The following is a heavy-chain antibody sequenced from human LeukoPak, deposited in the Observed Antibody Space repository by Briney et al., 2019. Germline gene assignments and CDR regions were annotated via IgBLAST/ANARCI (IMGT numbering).Heavy chain of an antibody. Sequence: SVKVSCKASGGTFSSYAISWVRQAPGQGLEWMGGIIPIFGTANYAQKFQGRVTMTRDTSTSTVYMELSSLRSEDTAVYYCARGVLWLGELPPGNCFDPWGKGTLVTVSS. CDR3: ARGVLWLGELPPGNCFDP. D-gene: IGHD3-10*01. V-gene: IGHV1-69*05. CDR1: GGTFSSYA. CDR2: IIPIFGTA. J-gene: IGHJ5*02.